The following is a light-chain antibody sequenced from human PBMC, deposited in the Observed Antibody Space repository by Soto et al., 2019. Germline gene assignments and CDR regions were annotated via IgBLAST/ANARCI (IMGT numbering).Light chain of an antibody. Sequence: QSVLTQPPSTSGTPGQRVAISCSGTSSNIGSHTVNWYQQLPGTAPKLLIYGDDQRPSGIPDRFSGSKSGTAATLDISGLQTGDEADYYCSTWDISLTAVLFGGGTKLTVL. CDR2: GDD. CDR3: STWDISLTAVL. V-gene: IGLV1-44*01. J-gene: IGLJ3*02. CDR1: SSNIGSHT.